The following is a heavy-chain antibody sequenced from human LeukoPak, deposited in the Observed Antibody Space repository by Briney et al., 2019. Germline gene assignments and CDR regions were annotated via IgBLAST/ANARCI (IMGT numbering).Heavy chain of an antibody. CDR1: GFTFSSYG. V-gene: IGHV3-33*01. J-gene: IGHJ4*02. CDR3: ARDGYSGYDFYFDY. CDR2: IWYDGSNK. Sequence: GGSLRLSCAASGFTFSSYGMHWVRQAPGKGLEWVAVIWYDGSNKYYADSVKGRFTISRDNSKNTLYLQMNSLRAEDTAVYYCARDGYSGYDFYFDYWGQGSLVTVSS. D-gene: IGHD5-12*01.